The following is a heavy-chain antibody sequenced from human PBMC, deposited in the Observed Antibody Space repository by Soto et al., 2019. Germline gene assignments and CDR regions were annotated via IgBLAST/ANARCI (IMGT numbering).Heavy chain of an antibody. Sequence: PGGSLRLSCAASGFTFDDYAMHWVRQAPGKGLEWVSGISWNSGSIGYADSVKGRFTISRDNAKNSLYLQMNSLRAEDTALYYCAKDRALYSGYPVFDYWGQGTLVTVSS. CDR1: GFTFDDYA. V-gene: IGHV3-9*01. D-gene: IGHD5-12*01. CDR3: AKDRALYSGYPVFDY. CDR2: ISWNSGSI. J-gene: IGHJ4*02.